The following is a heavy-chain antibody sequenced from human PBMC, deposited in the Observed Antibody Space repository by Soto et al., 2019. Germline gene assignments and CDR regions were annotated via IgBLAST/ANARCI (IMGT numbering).Heavy chain of an antibody. CDR1: GGSISSGNYY. D-gene: IGHD2-2*02. J-gene: IGHJ4*02. CDR2: MYYSAMP. V-gene: IGHV4-30-4*01. Sequence: PSETLSLTCTVSGGSISSGNYYWSWLRQPPGKGLEWIGYMYYSAMPYYNPSLKSRVSISVDTSKNQFSLSMTSVTAADTAVYYCARGAAILFYYFDLWGQGSLVTVSS. CDR3: ARGAAILFYYFDL.